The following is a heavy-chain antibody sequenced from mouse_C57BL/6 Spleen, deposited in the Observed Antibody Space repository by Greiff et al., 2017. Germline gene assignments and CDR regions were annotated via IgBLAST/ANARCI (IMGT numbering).Heavy chain of an antibody. D-gene: IGHD1-3*01. Sequence: QVHVKQSGAELVKPGASVKISCKASGYAFSSYWMNWVKQRPGKGLEWIGQIYPGDGDTNYNGKFKGKATLTADKSSSTAYMQRSSLTSEDSAVYFCARITLYYFDYWGQGTTLTVSS. CDR3: ARITLYYFDY. CDR1: GYAFSSYW. J-gene: IGHJ2*01. V-gene: IGHV1-80*01. CDR2: IYPGDGDT.